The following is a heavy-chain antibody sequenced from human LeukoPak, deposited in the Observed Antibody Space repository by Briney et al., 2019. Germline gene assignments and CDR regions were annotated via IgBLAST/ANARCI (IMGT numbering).Heavy chain of an antibody. Sequence: ETLSLTCTVSGGSISSSSYYWGWVRQPPGRGLEWVSSITSSSSYIYYADSVKGRFNISRDNAKNSLYMQMNSLRDEDTAVYYCARGLVSYYYDSNEYYWGQGTLVTVSS. J-gene: IGHJ4*02. CDR1: GGSISSSSYY. CDR2: ITSSSSYI. CDR3: ARGLVSYYYDSNEYY. D-gene: IGHD3-22*01. V-gene: IGHV3-21*01.